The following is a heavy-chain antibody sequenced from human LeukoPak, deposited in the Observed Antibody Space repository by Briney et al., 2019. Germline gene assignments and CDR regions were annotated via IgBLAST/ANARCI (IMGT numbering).Heavy chain of an antibody. CDR3: ARVHGYGDYFLDY. J-gene: IGHJ4*02. D-gene: IGHD4-17*01. CDR2: IYISGSS. V-gene: IGHV4-59*10. CDR1: GGSFSGYY. Sequence: PSETLSLTCAVYGGSFSGYYWSWIRQPAGKGLEWIGRIYISGSSNYNPSLKSRVTMSVDTSKNQFSLELTSVTAADTAVYYCARVHGYGDYFLDYWGQGTLVTVSP.